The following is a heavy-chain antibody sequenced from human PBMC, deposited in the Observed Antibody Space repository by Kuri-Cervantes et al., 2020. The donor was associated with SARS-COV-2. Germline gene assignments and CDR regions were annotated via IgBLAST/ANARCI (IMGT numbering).Heavy chain of an antibody. CDR3: ARWEGATPRDAFDI. J-gene: IGHJ3*02. Sequence: LSLTCAASGFTFSSYSMNWVRQAPGKGLEWVSSISSSSSYIYYADSVKGRFTISRDNAKNSLYLQMNSLRAEDTAVYYCARWEGATPRDAFDIWGQGTMVTVSS. D-gene: IGHD1-26*01. V-gene: IGHV3-21*01. CDR2: ISSSSSYI. CDR1: GFTFSSYS.